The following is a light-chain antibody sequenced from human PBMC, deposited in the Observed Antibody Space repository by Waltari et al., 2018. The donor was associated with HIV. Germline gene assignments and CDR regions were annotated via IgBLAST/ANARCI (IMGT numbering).Light chain of an antibody. CDR1: ALPKQY. V-gene: IGLV3-25*03. J-gene: IGLJ2*01. CDR2: KDS. CDR3: QSADSSGTYPVV. Sequence: SYELTQPPSVSVSPGQTARITCSGDALPKQYAYWYQQKPGQAPVAVIYKDSERASGIPERFSGASSGTTVALTISGVQAEDEADYSCQSADSSGTYPVVFGGGTKLTVL.